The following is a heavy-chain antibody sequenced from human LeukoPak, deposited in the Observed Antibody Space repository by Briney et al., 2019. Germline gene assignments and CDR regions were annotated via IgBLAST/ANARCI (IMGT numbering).Heavy chain of an antibody. D-gene: IGHD3-16*01. CDR2: IYYSGST. CDR1: GGSISSYY. V-gene: IGHV4-59*08. J-gene: IGHJ4*02. Sequence: SETLSLTCTVSGGSISSYYWSWIRQPPGKGLEWIGCIYYSGSTNYNPSLKSRVTISVDTSKNQFSLKLSSVTAADTAVYYCASNGGLVGGEGYWGQGTLVTVSS. CDR3: ASNGGLVGGEGY.